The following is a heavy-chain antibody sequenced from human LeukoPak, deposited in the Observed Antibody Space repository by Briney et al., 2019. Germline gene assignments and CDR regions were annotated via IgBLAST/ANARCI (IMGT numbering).Heavy chain of an antibody. V-gene: IGHV4-39*01. D-gene: IGHD3-16*01. Sequence: SETLSLTCTVSGGSISSSRYYWGWILQPPGKGLEWIGSIYYSGSTYYNPSLKSRVTISVDTSRNQFSLKLSSVTAADTAVYYCARGGSRLTTAGDLDYWGQGTPVTVSS. CDR1: GGSISSSRYY. CDR2: IYYSGST. J-gene: IGHJ4*02. CDR3: ARGGSRLTTAGDLDY.